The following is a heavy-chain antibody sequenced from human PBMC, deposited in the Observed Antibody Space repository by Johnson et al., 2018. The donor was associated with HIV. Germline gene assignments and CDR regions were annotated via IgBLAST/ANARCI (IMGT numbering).Heavy chain of an antibody. J-gene: IGHJ3*02. V-gene: IGHV3-7*01. CDR3: ARGQGFWAFDI. CDR1: GFTFSNYW. D-gene: IGHD3-3*01. CDR2: IKEDGSEK. Sequence: VQLVESGGALVRPGDSLGLSCAVSGFTFSNYWMSWVRQAPGKGLEWVANIKEDGSEKHYADSVKGRFTISRDNSKNTLFLQMNGLRPEDTAVYYCARGQGFWAFDIWGQGTMVTVSS.